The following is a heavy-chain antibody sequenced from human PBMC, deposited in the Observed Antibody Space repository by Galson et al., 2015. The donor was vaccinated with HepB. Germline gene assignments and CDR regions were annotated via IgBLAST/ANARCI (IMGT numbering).Heavy chain of an antibody. CDR1: GGTFSSYT. J-gene: IGHJ4*02. Sequence: SVKVSCKASGGTFSSYTISWVRQAPGQGLEWMGRIIPILGIANYAQKFQGRVTITADKSTSTAYMELSSLRSENTAVYYCARAAYSSSWNDDYWGQGTLVTVSS. CDR3: ARAAYSSSWNDDY. D-gene: IGHD6-13*01. CDR2: IIPILGIA. V-gene: IGHV1-69*02.